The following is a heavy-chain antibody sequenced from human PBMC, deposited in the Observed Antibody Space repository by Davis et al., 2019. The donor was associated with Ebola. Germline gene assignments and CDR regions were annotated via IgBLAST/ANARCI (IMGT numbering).Heavy chain of an antibody. CDR1: GGSISSSSYY. D-gene: IGHD3-22*01. V-gene: IGHV4-39*01. J-gene: IGHJ4*02. Sequence: MPSETLSLTCTVSGGSISSSSYYWGWIRQPPGKGLEWIGSIYYSGSTYYNPSLKSRIIVSVDPSRNQFSLKLNSVTAADTAVYYCAAVRQTHDRSGYSQPFDYWGQGSLVSVSS. CDR3: AAVRQTHDRSGYSQPFDY. CDR2: IYYSGST.